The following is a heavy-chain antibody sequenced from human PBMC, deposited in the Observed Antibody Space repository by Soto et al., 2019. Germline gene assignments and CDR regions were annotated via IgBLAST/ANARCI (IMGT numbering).Heavy chain of an antibody. J-gene: IGHJ6*03. V-gene: IGHV4-59*01. CDR3: ARGYSGYDYYYYYYMDV. D-gene: IGHD5-12*01. CDR1: GGSIISYY. Sequence: SETLSLTCTVSGGSIISYYWSWILQPPGKGLEWIGYIYYSGSTNYNPSLKSRVTISVDTSKNQFSLKLSSVTAADTAVYYCARGYSGYDYYYYYYMDVWGKGTTVTVSS. CDR2: IYYSGST.